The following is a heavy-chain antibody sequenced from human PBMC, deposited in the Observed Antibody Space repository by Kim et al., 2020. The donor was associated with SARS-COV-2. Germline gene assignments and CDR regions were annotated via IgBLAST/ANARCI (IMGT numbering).Heavy chain of an antibody. CDR3: AIEGVGWLQLQYYYYYGMD. CDR2: IIPILGIA. CDR1: GGTFSSYA. V-gene: IGHV1-69*04. Sequence: SVKVSCKASGGTFSSYAISWVRQAPGQGLEWMGRIIPILGIANYAQKFQGRVTITADKSTSTAYMELSSLRSEDTAVYYCAIEGVGWLQLQYYYYYGMD. J-gene: IGHJ6*01. D-gene: IGHD5-12*01.